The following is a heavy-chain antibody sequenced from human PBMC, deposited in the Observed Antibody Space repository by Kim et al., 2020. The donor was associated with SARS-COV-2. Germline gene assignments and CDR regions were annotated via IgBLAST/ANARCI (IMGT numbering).Heavy chain of an antibody. Sequence: WGSLRLSCAASGFGFSDHWMHWVRQAPGKGLEWVANIKEDGSRSHYADSLKGRFTISRDNAKNSLFLQMSALTVADTGLYYCARGRELWGQGTLVTVSS. CDR2: IKEDGSRS. CDR1: GFGFSDHW. CDR3: ARGREL. J-gene: IGHJ4*02. V-gene: IGHV3-7*01.